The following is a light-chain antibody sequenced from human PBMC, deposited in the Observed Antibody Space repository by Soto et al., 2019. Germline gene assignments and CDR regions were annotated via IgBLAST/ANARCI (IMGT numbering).Light chain of an antibody. V-gene: IGKV1-27*01. Sequence: DIQMTQSPSSLSASVGDRVTITCRASQDIRNYLAWYQQRPGKVPTLLIYGASTLQSGVPSRFSGSGSGTDSTLTISSLQPEDVATYYCHSYNTAAFTFGPGTKVDIK. CDR3: HSYNTAAFT. CDR1: QDIRNY. J-gene: IGKJ3*01. CDR2: GAS.